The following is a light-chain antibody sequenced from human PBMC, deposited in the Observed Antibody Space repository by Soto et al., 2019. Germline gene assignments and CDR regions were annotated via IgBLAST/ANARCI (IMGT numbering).Light chain of an antibody. CDR2: DAS. V-gene: IGKV1-5*01. CDR3: QQYNSSTWT. CDR1: QTISTW. J-gene: IGKJ1*01. Sequence: DIQMTQSPSTLSASVVDRVSITCRASQTISTWLAWYKQKPGKAPKLLIYDASSLESGVPSRFSGSGSGTEFTLTISSLQPDDFATYYCQQYNSSTWTFGQGTKVDIK.